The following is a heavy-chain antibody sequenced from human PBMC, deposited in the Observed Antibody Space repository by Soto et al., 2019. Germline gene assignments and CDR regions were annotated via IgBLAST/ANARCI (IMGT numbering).Heavy chain of an antibody. CDR2: IYYSGST. V-gene: IGHV4-59*08. CDR3: ARHHRPTLDIVVVPAASQGFDY. CDR1: GGSISSYY. D-gene: IGHD2-2*01. Sequence: SETLSLTCTVSGGSISSYYWSWIRQPPGKGLEWIGYIYYSGSTNYNPSLKSRVTISVDTSKNQFSLKLSSVTAADTAVYYCARHHRPTLDIVVVPAASQGFDYWGQGTLVTVSS. J-gene: IGHJ4*02.